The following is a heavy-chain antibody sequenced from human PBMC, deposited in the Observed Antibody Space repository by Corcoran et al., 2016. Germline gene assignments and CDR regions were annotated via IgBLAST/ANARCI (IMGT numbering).Heavy chain of an antibody. J-gene: IGHJ4*02. Sequence: QVQLGQSGAEVKKPGASVKVSCKASGYTLTSYHIHWVRQDPGQGLEWVGIIKSDGSTPLYGQKFQGRVPMTRDMSTSTVHMELSSLRSEDTAVYYCARELPDSDYFYYWGQGTLVTVSS. CDR1: GYTLTSYH. CDR3: ARELPDSDYFYY. CDR2: IKSDGSTP. D-gene: IGHD3-10*01. V-gene: IGHV1-46*01.